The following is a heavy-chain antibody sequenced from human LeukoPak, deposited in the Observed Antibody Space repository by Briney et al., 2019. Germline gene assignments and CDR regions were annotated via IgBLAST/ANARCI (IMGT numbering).Heavy chain of an antibody. J-gene: IGHJ5*02. Sequence: GASVKVSCKASGYTFTNYYMHWVRQAPGQGLEWMGIINPSGGSTRYAQKFQGRGTMTRDTSTSTVYMELSSLRSEDTAVYYCASAEPYYYDSSGYMQSRDPTQNWFDPWGQGTLVTVSS. CDR1: GYTFTNYY. CDR3: ASAEPYYYDSSGYMQSRDPTQNWFDP. V-gene: IGHV1-46*01. CDR2: INPSGGST. D-gene: IGHD3-22*01.